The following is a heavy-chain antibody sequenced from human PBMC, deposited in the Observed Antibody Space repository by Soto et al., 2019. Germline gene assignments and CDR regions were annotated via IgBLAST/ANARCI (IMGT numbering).Heavy chain of an antibody. CDR1: GGTFSSYA. CDR2: IIPIFGTA. CDR3: ARCGNVDTAMVETEYDAFDI. J-gene: IGHJ3*02. D-gene: IGHD5-18*01. Sequence: ASVKVSCKASGGTFSSYAISWVRQAPGQGLEWMGGIIPIFGTANYAQKFQGRVTITADESTSTAYMELSSLRSEDTAVYYCARCGNVDTAMVETEYDAFDIWGQGTMVTVSS. V-gene: IGHV1-69*13.